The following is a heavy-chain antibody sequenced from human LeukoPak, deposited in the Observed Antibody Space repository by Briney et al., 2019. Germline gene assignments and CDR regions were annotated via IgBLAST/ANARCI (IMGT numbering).Heavy chain of an antibody. CDR1: GFIFSTHW. CDR3: TTLGALDY. J-gene: IGHJ4*02. D-gene: IGHD3-16*01. Sequence: PGGSLRLSCAASGFIFSTHWMQWVRQVPGKGLVWVARIDSDGSATTYADSVQGRFTVSRDNAKNTLYLQLNSLKTEDTAVYYCTTLGALDYWGQGTLVTVSS. V-gene: IGHV3-74*03. CDR2: IDSDGSAT.